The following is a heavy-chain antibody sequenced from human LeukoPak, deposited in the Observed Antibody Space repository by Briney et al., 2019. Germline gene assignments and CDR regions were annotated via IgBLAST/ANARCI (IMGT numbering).Heavy chain of an antibody. CDR2: FDPEDGET. CDR3: ARENLQMPNWYFDL. Sequence: GASVKVSCKVSGYTLTELSMHWVRQAPGKGLEWMEGFDPEDGETIYAQKFQGRVTMTEDTSTDTAYMELGSLRSEDTAVYYCARENLQMPNWYFDLWGRGTLVTVSS. D-gene: IGHD2-2*01. J-gene: IGHJ2*01. V-gene: IGHV1-24*01. CDR1: GYTLTELS.